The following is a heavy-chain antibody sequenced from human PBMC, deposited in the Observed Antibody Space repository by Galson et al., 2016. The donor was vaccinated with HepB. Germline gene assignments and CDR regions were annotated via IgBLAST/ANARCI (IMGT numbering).Heavy chain of an antibody. V-gene: IGHV4-39*01. CDR3: ARLSSYYYYYMDV. Sequence: SETLSLTCTVSGGSVSSGSFYWGWIRQPPGKGLEWIGSIYYSGSTYYNPSLKSRVTISVDTSKNQFSLKLSSVTAADTAVYYCARLSSYYYYYMDVWGKGTTVTVSS. CDR2: IYYSGST. J-gene: IGHJ6*03. D-gene: IGHD3-16*02. CDR1: GGSVSSGSFY.